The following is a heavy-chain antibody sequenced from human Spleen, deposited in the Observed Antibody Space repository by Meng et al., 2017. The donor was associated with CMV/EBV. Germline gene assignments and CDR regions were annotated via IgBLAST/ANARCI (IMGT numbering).Heavy chain of an antibody. Sequence: SGYNFLSYGIPWVRPAPGEGLEWIGWISAHNDNTIYAQKFQDRVTLTADTPTSTTFMELRSLKSDDTAVYYCARDLVVRSAIWHFDLWGRGTLVTVSS. D-gene: IGHD2-15*01. CDR1: GYNFLSYG. V-gene: IGHV1-18*01. CDR2: ISAHNDNT. J-gene: IGHJ2*01. CDR3: ARDLVVRSAIWHFDL.